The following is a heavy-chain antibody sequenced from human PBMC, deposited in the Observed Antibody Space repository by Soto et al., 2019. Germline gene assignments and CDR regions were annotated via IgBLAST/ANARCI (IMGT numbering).Heavy chain of an antibody. CDR3: ATGSYYYFIDV. J-gene: IGHJ6*03. CDR2: IYYSGST. Sequence: TSETLSLTCTFSGGSISSSSYYWGWIRQPPGKGLEWIGSIYYSGSTYYNPSLKSRVTISVDTSQNQFSLRLTSMTAADTAVYYCATGSYYYFIDVWGKGTTVTVSS. V-gene: IGHV4-39*07. CDR1: GGSISSSSYY.